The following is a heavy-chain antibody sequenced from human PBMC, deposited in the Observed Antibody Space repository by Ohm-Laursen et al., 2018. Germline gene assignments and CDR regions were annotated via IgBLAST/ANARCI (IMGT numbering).Heavy chain of an antibody. CDR1: GFTFSSYA. CDR3: ARDSSGSGGDSDY. CDR2: ISSGSVTI. J-gene: IGHJ4*02. D-gene: IGHD3-10*01. V-gene: IGHV3-11*01. Sequence: GSLRLSCAATGFTFSSYAMSWIRQAPGKGLEWISYISSGSVTIHYADSVRGRFTISRDNAKDSLFLQMNSLRAEDTAVYYCARDSSGSGGDSDYWGQGTLVTVSS.